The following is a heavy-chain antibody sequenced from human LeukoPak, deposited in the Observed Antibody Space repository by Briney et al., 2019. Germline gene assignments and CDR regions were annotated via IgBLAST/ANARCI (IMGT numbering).Heavy chain of an antibody. J-gene: IGHJ5*02. CDR2: ISISARTI. Sequence: GGSLRLSCAASGFTFSSYAMSWVRQAPGKGLEWVSYISISARTIYYIDSVKGRFTISRDNAKNSLYLQMNSLRDEDTAVYYCARDFSRFCSSSSCANWFDPWGQGTLVTVSS. CDR3: ARDFSRFCSSSSCANWFDP. D-gene: IGHD2-2*01. CDR1: GFTFSSYA. V-gene: IGHV3-48*02.